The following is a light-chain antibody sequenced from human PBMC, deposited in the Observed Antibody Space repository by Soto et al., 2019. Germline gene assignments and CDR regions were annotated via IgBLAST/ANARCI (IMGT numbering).Light chain of an antibody. J-gene: IGLJ3*02. CDR2: DVT. CDR1: SSDIGAYNY. V-gene: IGLV2-14*03. CDR3: SSYTTINTVGV. Sequence: QSALTQPASVSGSPGQSITFSCTGTSSDIGAYNYVSWYQHHPGKAPKLLIYDVTDRPSGVSDRFSGSKSGTTAALTISGLQAEDEADYFCSSYTTINTVGVFGGGTKLTVL.